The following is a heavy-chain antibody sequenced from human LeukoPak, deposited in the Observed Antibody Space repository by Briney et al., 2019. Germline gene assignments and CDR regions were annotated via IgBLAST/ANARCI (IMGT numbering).Heavy chain of an antibody. D-gene: IGHD2-2*01. CDR3: AKDQCTRTSCDGYPGY. CDR1: GFTFSSYG. CDR2: IHFDGSTK. Sequence: PGGSLRLSCAACGFTFSSYGMHWVRQAPGKGREGVAFIHFDGSTKYSGDSVKGRFTIYRDNSKNTLYLQMNSLRPEDTAVYYCAKDQCTRTSCDGYPGYWGQGSLVTVSS. V-gene: IGHV3-30*02. J-gene: IGHJ4*02.